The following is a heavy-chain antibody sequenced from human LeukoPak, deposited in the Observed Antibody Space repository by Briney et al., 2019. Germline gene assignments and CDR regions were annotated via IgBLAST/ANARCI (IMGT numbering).Heavy chain of an antibody. CDR1: GFTFSSYS. D-gene: IGHD2-2*02. CDR3: ARDRRGYCSSTSCYTLDY. J-gene: IGHJ4*02. Sequence: AGGSLRLSCAASGFTFSSYSMNWVRQAPGKGLEWVSYISSSSSTIYYADSVKGRFTISRDNAKNSLYLQMNSLRAEDTAVYYCARDRRGYCSSTSCYTLDYWGQGTLVTVSS. V-gene: IGHV3-48*01. CDR2: ISSSSSTI.